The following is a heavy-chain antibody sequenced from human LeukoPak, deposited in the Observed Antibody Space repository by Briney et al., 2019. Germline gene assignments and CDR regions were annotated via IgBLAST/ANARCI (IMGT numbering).Heavy chain of an antibody. J-gene: IGHJ6*03. V-gene: IGHV5-51*01. Sequence: GESLKISSEGSGYSFTSYWNGWVRQLPGKGLEWRGIIYHGGCDTTYSPSFQGQVTISADRSGSTAYLKWRSLQASDSAMYYCARGRVEPTAYGMDVCGKGTTATVSS. CDR1: GYSFTSYW. D-gene: IGHD1-26*01. CDR3: ARGRVEPTAYGMDV. CDR2: IYHGGCDT.